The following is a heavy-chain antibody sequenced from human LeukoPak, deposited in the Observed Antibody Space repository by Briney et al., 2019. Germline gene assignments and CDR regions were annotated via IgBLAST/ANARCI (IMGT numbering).Heavy chain of an antibody. J-gene: IGHJ3*02. CDR2: IYASGST. Sequence: SQTLSLTCTVSGDSIRRGGYYWSWIRQPAGKGLEWIGRIYASGSTNYNPSLKSRVTISVDTSKDQFSLKLSSVTAADTAVYHCARDLYYYDSSGYKRGAFDIWGQGTMVTVSS. D-gene: IGHD3-22*01. V-gene: IGHV4-61*02. CDR1: GDSIRRGGYY. CDR3: ARDLYYYDSSGYKRGAFDI.